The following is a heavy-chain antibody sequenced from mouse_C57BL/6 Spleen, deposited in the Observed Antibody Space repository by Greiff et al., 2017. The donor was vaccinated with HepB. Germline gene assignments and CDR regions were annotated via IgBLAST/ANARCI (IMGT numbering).Heavy chain of an antibody. D-gene: IGHD1-1*01. CDR1: GYTFTDYE. CDR2: IDPETGGT. V-gene: IGHV1-15*01. CDR3: TRKVLYGSSRYWYFDV. J-gene: IGHJ1*03. Sequence: VQLQQSGAELVRPGASVTLSCKASGYTFTDYEMHWVKQTPVHGLEWIGAIDPETGGTAYNQKFKGKAILTADKSSSTAYMELRSLTSEDSAVYYCTRKVLYGSSRYWYFDVWGTWTTVTVSS.